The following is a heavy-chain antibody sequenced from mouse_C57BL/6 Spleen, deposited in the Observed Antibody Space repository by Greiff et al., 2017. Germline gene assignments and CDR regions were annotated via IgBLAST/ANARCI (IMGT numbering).Heavy chain of an antibody. CDR3: SRSSYYDCNWFAD. CDR2: IHPNSGST. CDR1: GFTFHSYW. Sequence: QVQLQQPGAELVKPGASVKLSCKASGFTFHSYWMHWVKQRPGQGLEWIGMIHPNSGSTKYNAKFKSKATLTVDKSSSTAYMQRSSLTSDDSAVYYCSRSSYYDCNWFADWGQGTLVTVSA. V-gene: IGHV1-64*01. D-gene: IGHD2-4*01. J-gene: IGHJ3*01.